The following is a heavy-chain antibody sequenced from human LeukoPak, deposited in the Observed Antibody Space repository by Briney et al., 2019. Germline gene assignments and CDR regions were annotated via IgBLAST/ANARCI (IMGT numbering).Heavy chain of an antibody. CDR3: ARDWAGSCLDY. D-gene: IGHD2-15*01. CDR1: GFPFVIYA. Sequence: GGSLRLSCAASGFPFVIYAMTWVRQAPGKGLEWVSTISAAGLSTYYADSVKGRFTISRDNSQNILYLQMNSLRAEDTAVYYCARDWAGSCLDYWGQGTLVTVSS. CDR2: ISAAGLST. J-gene: IGHJ4*02. V-gene: IGHV3-23*01.